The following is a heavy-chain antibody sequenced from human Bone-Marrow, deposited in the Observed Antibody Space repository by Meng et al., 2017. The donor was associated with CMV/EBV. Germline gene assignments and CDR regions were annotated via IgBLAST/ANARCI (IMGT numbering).Heavy chain of an antibody. J-gene: IGHJ4*02. V-gene: IGHV3-23*03. CDR3: AKWVGCYYDSSGYLEY. CDR1: GFTFSSYA. D-gene: IGHD3-22*01. CDR2: IYSGGSST. Sequence: GESLKISCAASGFTFSSYAMSWVRQAPGKGLEWVSVIYSGGSSTYYADSVKGRFTISRDNSKNTLYLQMNSLRAEDTAVYYCAKWVGCYYDSSGYLEYWGQGTLVTVSS.